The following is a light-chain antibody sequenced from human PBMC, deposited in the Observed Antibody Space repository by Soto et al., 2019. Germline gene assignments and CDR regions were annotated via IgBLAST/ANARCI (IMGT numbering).Light chain of an antibody. J-gene: IGKJ1*01. V-gene: IGKV3-15*01. CDR1: QSISNH. CDR2: GAS. CDR3: QQYHGWPWT. Sequence: EIVMTQSPATLSVSSGEGATLSCRASQSISNHLAWFQQKPGQAPRLLITGASTRVTGIPARFSGSGSGTEFTLTISSLQSEDFAVYYCQQYHGWPWTFGQGTKVEIK.